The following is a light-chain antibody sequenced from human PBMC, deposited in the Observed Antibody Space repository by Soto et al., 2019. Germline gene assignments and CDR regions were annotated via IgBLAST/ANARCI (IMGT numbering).Light chain of an antibody. CDR2: AAS. J-gene: IGKJ4*01. CDR3: LQHSTYPLT. Sequence: DIQMTQSPASLSASVGDRVTISCRAIQGIRNDLGWYQQKPGKATKRLIYAASSLQRGVPSRFSGSGSGTEFTLTITNLQPEDFATYYCLQHSTYPLTFGGGTKVEIK. V-gene: IGKV1-17*02. CDR1: QGIRND.